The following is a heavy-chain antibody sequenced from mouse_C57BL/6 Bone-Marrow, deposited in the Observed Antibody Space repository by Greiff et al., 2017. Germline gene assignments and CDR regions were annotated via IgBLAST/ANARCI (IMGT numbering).Heavy chain of an antibody. CDR3: AREGPTTMYGFDY. D-gene: IGHD2-10*02. V-gene: IGHV3-6*01. Sequence: EVHLVESGPGLVKPSQSLSLTCSVTGYSITSGYYWNWIRQFPGNKLEWMGYISYDGSNNYNPSLKNRISITRDTSKNQFFLKLNSVTTEDTATYYCAREGPTTMYGFDYWGQGTTLTVSS. J-gene: IGHJ2*01. CDR1: GYSITSGYY. CDR2: ISYDGSN.